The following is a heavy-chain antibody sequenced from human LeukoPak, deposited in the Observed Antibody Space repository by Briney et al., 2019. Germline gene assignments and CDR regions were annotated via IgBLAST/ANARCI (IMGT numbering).Heavy chain of an antibody. Sequence: PGGSLRLSCAASGFTFSSYGMNWVRQAPGKGLEWVSEISGRGDSTDYADSVKGRFTISRDNSKNTLYLQMNSLRAEDTAVYYCAKEPQEQWLPRVYFHHWGQGTWSPSPQ. D-gene: IGHD6-19*01. CDR1: GFTFSSYG. V-gene: IGHV3-23*01. J-gene: IGHJ1*01. CDR3: AKEPQEQWLPRVYFHH. CDR2: ISGRGDST.